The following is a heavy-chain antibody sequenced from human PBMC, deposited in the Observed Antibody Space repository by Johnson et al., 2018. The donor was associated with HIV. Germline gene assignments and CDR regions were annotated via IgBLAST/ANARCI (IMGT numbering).Heavy chain of an antibody. J-gene: IGHJ3*02. CDR1: EFSFSDYS. D-gene: IGHD5-18*01. CDR2: VSVSGNNI. CDR3: ARDGIGYSYDLLVRAFDI. V-gene: IGHV3-11*04. Sequence: QMQLVESGGGLVKPGGSLRLSCTASEFSFSDYSLRCLRQAPGKGLNWVSCVSVSGNNIDCLSGNNIDCTGRFTISRDNPKTSLRLQMNSLGVEDTAVYYCARDGIGYSYDLLVRAFDIWGQGTMVTVSS.